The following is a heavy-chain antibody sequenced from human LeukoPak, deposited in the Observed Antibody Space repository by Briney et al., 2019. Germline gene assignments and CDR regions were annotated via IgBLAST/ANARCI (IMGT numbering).Heavy chain of an antibody. J-gene: IGHJ6*03. V-gene: IGHV4-34*01. CDR1: GGSISGYY. D-gene: IGHD2-2*01. CDR2: INHSGST. Sequence: SETLSLTCTVSGGSISGYYWSWIRQPPGKGLEWIGEINHSGSTNYNPSLKSRVTISVDTSKNQFSLKLSSVTAADTAVYYCARGGPYCSSTSCHARNYYYYYMDVWGKGTTVTVSS. CDR3: ARGGPYCSSTSCHARNYYYYYMDV.